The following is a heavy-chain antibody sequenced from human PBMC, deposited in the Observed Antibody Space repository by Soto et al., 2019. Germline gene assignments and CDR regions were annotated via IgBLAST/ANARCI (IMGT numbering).Heavy chain of an antibody. V-gene: IGHV3-21*01. CDR1: ELTFSSYI. D-gene: IGHD3-22*01. CDR2: ISSSSTYI. Sequence: PGGALKLSCVASELTFSSYIMNWVRQATGKGLEWVSSISSSSTYIYYAESVKGRFTISRDNAKNSLYLQMNSLRAEDTAVYYCSRDGYYYDSRHWYYGMDVWGQGTPVTVS. J-gene: IGHJ6*01. CDR3: SRDGYYYDSRHWYYGMDV.